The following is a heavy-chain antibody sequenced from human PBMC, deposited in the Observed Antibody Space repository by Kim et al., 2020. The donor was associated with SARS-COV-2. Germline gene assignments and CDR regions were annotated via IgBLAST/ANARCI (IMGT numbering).Heavy chain of an antibody. D-gene: IGHD4-17*01. Sequence: GGSLRLSCAASGFSFTKYGMNWVRQAPGKGLEWVAVISYDGSDKYYADSVKGRFTISRDNSKNTVYLQMNSLRVEETAVYYCAKDGADGDYLDYWGQGTLVTVSP. CDR2: ISYDGSDK. V-gene: IGHV3-30*18. CDR1: GFSFTKYG. J-gene: IGHJ4*02. CDR3: AKDGADGDYLDY.